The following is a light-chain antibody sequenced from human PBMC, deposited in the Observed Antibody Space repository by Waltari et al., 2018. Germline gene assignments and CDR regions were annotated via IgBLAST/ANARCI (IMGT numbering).Light chain of an antibody. V-gene: IGKV3D-15*01. CDR1: QSVGTN. Sequence: EVVMTQSPATLSVSPGERATLSCRASQSVGTNLAWYQQKPGQAPRLVMYGASTRATCIPVRFSGSGSGTAFTLTISSLQSEDFAVYYCQHYNNWPPWTFGQGTKV. J-gene: IGKJ1*01. CDR3: QHYNNWPPWT. CDR2: GAS.